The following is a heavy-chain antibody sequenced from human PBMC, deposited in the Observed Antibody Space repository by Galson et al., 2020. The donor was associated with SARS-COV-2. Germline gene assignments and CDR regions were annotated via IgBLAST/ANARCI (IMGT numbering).Heavy chain of an antibody. CDR3: ARTLTGIAAAGTVVYRWFDP. CDR2: IYSGGIT. D-gene: IGHD6-13*01. CDR1: GFTVSSNY. V-gene: IGHV3-66*01. J-gene: IGHJ5*02. Sequence: TGGSLRLSCAASGFTVSSNYMSWVRQAPGKGLEWVSVIYSGGITYYADSVKGRFTISRDNSKNTLYLQMNSLRAEDTAVYYCARTLTGIAAAGTVVYRWFDPWGQGTLVTVSS.